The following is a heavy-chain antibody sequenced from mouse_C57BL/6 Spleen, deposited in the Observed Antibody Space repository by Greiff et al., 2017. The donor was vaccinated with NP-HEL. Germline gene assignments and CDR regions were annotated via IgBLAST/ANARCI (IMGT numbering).Heavy chain of an antibody. CDR1: GYTFTSYW. CDR2: IYPGSGSP. V-gene: IGHV1-55*01. J-gene: IGHJ2*01. Sequence: QVQLKQPGAELVKPGASVKMSCKASGYTFTSYWITWVRQRPGQGLEWIGDIYPGSGSPNYNENLQRKVTLTVDTSSSTAYMQLSRLTSEDSAVYYCARGDYYGYLDYWGQGTTLTVSS. CDR3: ARGDYYGYLDY. D-gene: IGHD1-1*01.